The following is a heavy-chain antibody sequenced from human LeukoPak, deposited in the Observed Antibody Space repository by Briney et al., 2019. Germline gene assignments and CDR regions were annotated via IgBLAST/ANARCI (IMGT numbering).Heavy chain of an antibody. CDR3: AKAVVGYYFDY. Sequence: PGGSLRLSCAASGFTFSSYSMNWVRQAPGKGLEWVSSISSSSSYIYYADSVKGRFTISRDNAKNSLYLQMNSLRAEDTAVYYCAKAVVGYYFDYWGQGTLVTVSS. CDR2: ISSSSSYI. V-gene: IGHV3-21*01. D-gene: IGHD2-15*01. J-gene: IGHJ4*02. CDR1: GFTFSSYS.